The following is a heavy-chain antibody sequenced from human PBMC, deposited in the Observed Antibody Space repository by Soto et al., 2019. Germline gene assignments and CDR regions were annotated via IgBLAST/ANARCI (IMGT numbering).Heavy chain of an antibody. CDR3: ATPGYCSGGSCYKGAAAFDI. Sequence: ASVKVSCKVSGYTLTELSMHWVRQAPGKGLEWMGGFDPEDGETIYAQKFQGRVTMTEDTSTDTAYTELSSLRSEDTAVYYCATPGYCSGGSCYKGAAAFDIWGQGTMVTVSS. D-gene: IGHD2-15*01. V-gene: IGHV1-24*01. CDR2: FDPEDGET. J-gene: IGHJ3*02. CDR1: GYTLTELS.